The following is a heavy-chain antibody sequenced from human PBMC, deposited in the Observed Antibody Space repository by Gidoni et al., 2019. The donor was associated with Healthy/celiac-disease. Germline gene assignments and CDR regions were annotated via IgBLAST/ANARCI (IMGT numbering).Heavy chain of an antibody. CDR1: GGSISSYY. CDR2: IYYSGST. CDR3: AREKGYCSGGSCYSDDYYYGMDV. J-gene: IGHJ6*02. D-gene: IGHD2-15*01. Sequence: QVQLQESGPGLVKPSETLSLTCTVSGGSISSYYWSWIRQPPGKGLEWIGDIYYSGSTNYNPSLKSRVTISVDTSKNQFSLKLSSVTAADTAVYYCAREKGYCSGGSCYSDDYYYGMDVWGQGTTVTVSS. V-gene: IGHV4-59*01.